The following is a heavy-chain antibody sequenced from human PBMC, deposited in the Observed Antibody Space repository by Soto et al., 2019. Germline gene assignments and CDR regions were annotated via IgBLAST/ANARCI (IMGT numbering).Heavy chain of an antibody. CDR3: SRGRDPHKGGRT. J-gene: IGHJ5*02. Sequence: SETLSLTCTVSGASISSDDYYWSWIRQPPGGGLEWVGYIYYNGNTYYNPALQSRVTISADASKSQFSLRLTSVTAADTAVYFCSRGRDPHKGGRTWGQGTLVTVSS. CDR1: GASISSDDYY. D-gene: IGHD3-16*01. V-gene: IGHV4-30-4*01. CDR2: IYYNGNT.